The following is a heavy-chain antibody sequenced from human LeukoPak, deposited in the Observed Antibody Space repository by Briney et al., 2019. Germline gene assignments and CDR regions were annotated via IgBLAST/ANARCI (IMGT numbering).Heavy chain of an antibody. Sequence: ASVKVSCKASGYTFTGYYMHWVRQAPGQGLEWMGWINPNSGGTNYAQKFQGRVTMTRDTSISTAYMELSRLRSDDTAVYYCARGDGYNWNYYYYTDVWGKGTTVTVSS. V-gene: IGHV1-2*02. D-gene: IGHD5-24*01. J-gene: IGHJ6*03. CDR3: ARGDGYNWNYYYYTDV. CDR1: GYTFTGYY. CDR2: INPNSGGT.